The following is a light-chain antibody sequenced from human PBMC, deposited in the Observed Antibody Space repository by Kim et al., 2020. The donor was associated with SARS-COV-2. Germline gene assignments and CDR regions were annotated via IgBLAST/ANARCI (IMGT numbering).Light chain of an antibody. CDR3: QVWDSGVV. V-gene: IGLV3-21*04. CDR2: YDS. Sequence: VTVGQGKTAKITCEGNNIGSKSVEWYQQKPGQAPVLVIYYDSDRPSGIPERFSGSNSGNTATLTISRVEAGDEADYYCQVWDSGVVFGGGTQLTVL. J-gene: IGLJ2*01. CDR1: NIGSKS.